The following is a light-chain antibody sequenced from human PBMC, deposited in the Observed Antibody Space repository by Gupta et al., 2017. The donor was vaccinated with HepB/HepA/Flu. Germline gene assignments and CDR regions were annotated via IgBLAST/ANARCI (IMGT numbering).Light chain of an antibody. Sequence: DIQLTQSPASVSVSVGERVTIPCRDSQGISSCVAWYQQKPGKAPKLLIYAASSLQSGVPARFSGSGSGTDFTLTISSLQPEDFAIYYCQQANSLPITFGQGTRLEIK. V-gene: IGKV1D-12*01. CDR2: AAS. CDR3: QQANSLPIT. CDR1: QGISSC. J-gene: IGKJ5*01.